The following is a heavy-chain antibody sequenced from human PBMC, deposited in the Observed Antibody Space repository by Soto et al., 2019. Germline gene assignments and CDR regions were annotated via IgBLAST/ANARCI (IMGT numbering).Heavy chain of an antibody. Sequence: GGSLRLSCAASGFTFSSYSMNWVRQAPGKGLEWVSYISSSSSTIYYADSVKGRFTISRDNAKNSLYLQMNSLRAEDTAVYYCARKLRFLEWLLSLDYWGQGTLVTVSS. V-gene: IGHV3-48*01. CDR3: ARKLRFLEWLLSLDY. J-gene: IGHJ4*02. CDR1: GFTFSSYS. D-gene: IGHD3-3*01. CDR2: ISSSSSTI.